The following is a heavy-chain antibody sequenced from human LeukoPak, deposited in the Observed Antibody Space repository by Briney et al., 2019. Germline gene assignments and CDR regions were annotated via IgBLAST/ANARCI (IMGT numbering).Heavy chain of an antibody. CDR2: INPNSGGT. Sequence: ASVKVSCKASGYTFTGYYMHWVRQTPGQGLERMGRINPNSGGTNYAQKFQGRVTMTRDTSISTAYMELSRLRSDDTAVYYCARAGSGRNFDYWGQGTLVTVSS. J-gene: IGHJ4*02. D-gene: IGHD1-26*01. V-gene: IGHV1-2*06. CDR1: GYTFTGYY. CDR3: ARAGSGRNFDY.